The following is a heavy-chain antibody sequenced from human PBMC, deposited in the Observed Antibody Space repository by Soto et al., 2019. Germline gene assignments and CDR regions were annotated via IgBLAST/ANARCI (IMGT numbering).Heavy chain of an antibody. D-gene: IGHD3-3*01. J-gene: IGHJ2*01. CDR3: AREPRRNFGVVIEYWYFDL. CDR1: GGFISSYY. CDR2: IYYSGST. Sequence: QVQLQESGPGLVKPSETLSLTCTVSGGFISSYYWSWIRQPPGKGLEWIGNIYYSGSTNYNPSLKSRVTISVDTSKNQFSLKLSSVTAADTAVYYCAREPRRNFGVVIEYWYFDLWGRGTLVTVSS. V-gene: IGHV4-59*01.